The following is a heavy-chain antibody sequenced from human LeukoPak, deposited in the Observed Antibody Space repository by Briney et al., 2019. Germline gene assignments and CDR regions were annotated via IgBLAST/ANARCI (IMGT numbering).Heavy chain of an antibody. V-gene: IGHV3-53*01. CDR2: LYHDGGT. D-gene: IGHD3-10*01. CDR3: VHGWASYGSGSSEFFDY. CDR1: GFTVSSNY. Sequence: GGFLRLSCAASGFTVSSNYMSWVRQAPGKGLEYVSVLYHDGGTYSADSVKGRFTISRDNSKNTLYLQMNSLRVEDTAVYYCVHGWASYGSGSSEFFDYWGQGSLVTVSS. J-gene: IGHJ4*02.